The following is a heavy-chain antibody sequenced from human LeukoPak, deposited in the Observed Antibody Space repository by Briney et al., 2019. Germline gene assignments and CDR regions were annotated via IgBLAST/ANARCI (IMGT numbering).Heavy chain of an antibody. Sequence: ASVKVSCKASGGTFSSYAISWVRQAPGQGLEWMGGIIPIFGTANYAQKFQGRVTITADKSTSTAYMELSSLRSEDTAVYYCARTLGDCSGGSCPPWDAFDIWGQGTMVTVSS. CDR1: GGTFSSYA. CDR2: IIPIFGTA. J-gene: IGHJ3*02. V-gene: IGHV1-69*06. CDR3: ARTLGDCSGGSCPPWDAFDI. D-gene: IGHD2-15*01.